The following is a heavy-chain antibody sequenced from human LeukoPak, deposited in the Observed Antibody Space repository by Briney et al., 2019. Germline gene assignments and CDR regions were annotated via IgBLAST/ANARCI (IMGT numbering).Heavy chain of an antibody. CDR3: AKGGAPLLWFGELSRIDY. V-gene: IGHV3-23*01. Sequence: PVGSLRLSCAASGFTFSSYAMSWVRQAPGKGLEWVSAISGSGGSTYYADSVKGRFTISRDSSKNTLYLQMNSLRAEDTAVYYCAKGGAPLLWFGELSRIDYWGQGTLVTVSS. CDR1: GFTFSSYA. CDR2: ISGSGGST. D-gene: IGHD3-10*01. J-gene: IGHJ4*02.